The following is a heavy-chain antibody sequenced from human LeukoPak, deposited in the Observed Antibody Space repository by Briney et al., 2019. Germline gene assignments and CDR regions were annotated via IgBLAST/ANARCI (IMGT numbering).Heavy chain of an antibody. J-gene: IGHJ1*01. CDR2: ISSSSSYI. V-gene: IGHV3-21*04. D-gene: IGHD2-15*01. Sequence: GGSLRLSCAASGFTFSSYSMNWVRQAPGKGLEWVSSISSSSSYIYYADSVKGRFTISRDNAKNSLYLQMNSLRAEDTAVYYCARSPRYCSGGSCYSWYFQHWGQGTLVTVSS. CDR3: ARSPRYCSGGSCYSWYFQH. CDR1: GFTFSSYS.